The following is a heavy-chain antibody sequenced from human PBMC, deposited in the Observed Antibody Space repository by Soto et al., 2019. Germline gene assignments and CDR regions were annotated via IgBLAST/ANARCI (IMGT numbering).Heavy chain of an antibody. D-gene: IGHD3-22*01. CDR1: GFTFSSYE. CDR2: ISSSGSTI. CDR3: ARLVGIVVVTRYDALDI. Sequence: GGSLRLSCAASGFTFSSYEMNWVRQAPGKGLEWVSYISSSGSTIYYADSVKGRFTISRDNAKNSLYLQMNSLRAEDTAVYYCARLVGIVVVTRYDALDIWGQGTMVTVSS. J-gene: IGHJ3*02. V-gene: IGHV3-48*03.